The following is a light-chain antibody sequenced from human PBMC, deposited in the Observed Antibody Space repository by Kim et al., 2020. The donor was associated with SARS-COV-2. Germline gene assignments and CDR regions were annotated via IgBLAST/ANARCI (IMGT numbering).Light chain of an antibody. CDR2: AAS. CDR1: QTINTY. CDR3: QQSYSMPPT. J-gene: IGKJ5*01. V-gene: IGKV1-39*01. Sequence: DIQMTQSPSSLSASVGDRVTITCRASQTINTYLNWYQQRPGKAPKLLIYAASSLQSGVPSRFSGSGSGTDFTLTISSLQPEDFANYYCQQSYSMPPTFSHGTRLEIK.